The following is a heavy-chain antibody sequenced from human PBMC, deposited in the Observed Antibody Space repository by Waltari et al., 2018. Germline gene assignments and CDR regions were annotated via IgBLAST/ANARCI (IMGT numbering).Heavy chain of an antibody. CDR3: ARVVTPDAFDI. CDR2: ISWNSGSI. J-gene: IGHJ3*02. D-gene: IGHD3-16*02. Sequence: EVQLVESGGGLVQPGRSLRLSCAASGFTFDDYAMHWVRQAPGKGLEWVSGISWNSGSIGYADSVKGRFTISRDNAKNSLYLQMNSLRSEDTAVYYCARVVTPDAFDIWGQGTMVTVSS. CDR1: GFTFDDYA. V-gene: IGHV3-9*01.